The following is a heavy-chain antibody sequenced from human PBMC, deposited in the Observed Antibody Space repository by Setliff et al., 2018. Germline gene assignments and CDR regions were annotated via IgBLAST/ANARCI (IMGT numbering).Heavy chain of an antibody. CDR3: ARKGISALSGAFDM. J-gene: IGHJ3*02. Sequence: SETLSLTCTVSGGSISNYYWSWIRRPAGKGLELIGRIYTSGSTNYNPSLKSRVTMSVDTSKNQFSLKLSSVTAADTAVYYCARKGISALSGAFDMWGQGTMVTVSS. D-gene: IGHD1-26*01. V-gene: IGHV4-4*07. CDR2: IYTSGST. CDR1: GGSISNYY.